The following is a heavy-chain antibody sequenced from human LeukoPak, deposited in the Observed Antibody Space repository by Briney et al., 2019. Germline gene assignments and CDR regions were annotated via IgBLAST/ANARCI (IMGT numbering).Heavy chain of an antibody. J-gene: IGHJ4*02. V-gene: IGHV4-34*01. Sequence: SETLSLTCAVYGGSFSGYYWSWVRQPPGKGLEWIGEINHSRSTNYNPSLKSRVTISVDTSKNQFSLKLSSVTAADTAVYYCARLWGDFDYWGQGTLVTVSS. CDR1: GGSFSGYY. D-gene: IGHD3-10*01. CDR3: ARLWGDFDY. CDR2: INHSRST.